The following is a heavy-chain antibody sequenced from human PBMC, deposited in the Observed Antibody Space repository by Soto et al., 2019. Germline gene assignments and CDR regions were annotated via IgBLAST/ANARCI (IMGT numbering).Heavy chain of an antibody. D-gene: IGHD1-1*01. CDR2: IKQDGYEK. CDR1: GFTFSNNR. J-gene: IGHJ5*01. V-gene: IGHV3-7*04. Sequence: GGSLRLSCAASGFTFSNNRMSCVRQAPGKGLEWVAIIKQDGYEKHYVDSVKGRFTISRDNAQNSLSLQINSLRVEDTAVYYCARVAYSDNWLFDSWGKGTLVTGSS. CDR3: ARVAYSDNWLFDS.